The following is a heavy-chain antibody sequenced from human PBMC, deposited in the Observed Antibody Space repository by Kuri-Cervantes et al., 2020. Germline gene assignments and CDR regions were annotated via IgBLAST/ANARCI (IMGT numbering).Heavy chain of an antibody. CDR2: IRGRAVGGTV. V-gene: IGHV3-49*03. CDR3: TRDRIMTDY. CDR1: GFTFGDYS. Sequence: GGSLRLSCITSGFTFGDYSMTWFRQAPGKGLEWVGFIRGRAVGGTVEYAASVKGRFTISRDDSKSIAYLQMNSLKTEDTAVYYCTRDRIMTDYWGQGTLVTVSS. D-gene: IGHD3-16*01. J-gene: IGHJ4*02.